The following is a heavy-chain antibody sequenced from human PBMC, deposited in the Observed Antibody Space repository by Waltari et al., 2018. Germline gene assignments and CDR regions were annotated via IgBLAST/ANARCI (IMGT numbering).Heavy chain of an antibody. J-gene: IGHJ4*02. CDR3: AGGGMATIRDY. CDR1: GGSISSYY. CDR2: IYYSGST. D-gene: IGHD5-12*01. V-gene: IGHV4-59*01. Sequence: QVQLQESGPGLVKPSETLSLTCTVSGGSISSYYWSWIRQPPGKGLEWIGYIYYSGSTNYNPSLKSRFTISVDTSKNQFSLKLSSVTAADTAVYYCAGGGMATIRDYWGQGTLVTVSS.